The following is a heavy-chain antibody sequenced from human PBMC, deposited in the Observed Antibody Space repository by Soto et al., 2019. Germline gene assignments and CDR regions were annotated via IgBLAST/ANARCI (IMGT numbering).Heavy chain of an antibody. J-gene: IGHJ6*02. CDR2: INPNSGGT. CDR1: GYTFTGYY. V-gene: IGHV1-2*04. D-gene: IGHD3-22*01. CDR3: ARGFNYYDSSGYLLGYYYYGMDD. Sequence: QVQLVQSGAEVKKPGASVKVSCKASGYTFTGYYMHWVRQAPGQGLEWMGWINPNSGGTNYAQKFRGWVTMTRDTSISTAYMELSRLRSDDTAVYYCARGFNYYDSSGYLLGYYYYGMDDWGQGTTVTVSS.